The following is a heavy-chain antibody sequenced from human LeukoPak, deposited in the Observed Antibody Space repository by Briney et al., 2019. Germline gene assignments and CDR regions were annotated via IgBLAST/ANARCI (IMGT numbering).Heavy chain of an antibody. D-gene: IGHD3-3*01. Sequence: PSETLSLTCTVSGGSISSGGYYWSWIRQPPGKGLEWIGYIYHSGSTYYNPSLESRVTISVDRSKNQFSLKLSSVTAADTAVYYCARSSDFWSGGTRFDPWGQGTLVTVSS. CDR1: GGSISSGGYY. CDR2: IYHSGST. CDR3: ARSSDFWSGGTRFDP. J-gene: IGHJ5*02. V-gene: IGHV4-30-2*01.